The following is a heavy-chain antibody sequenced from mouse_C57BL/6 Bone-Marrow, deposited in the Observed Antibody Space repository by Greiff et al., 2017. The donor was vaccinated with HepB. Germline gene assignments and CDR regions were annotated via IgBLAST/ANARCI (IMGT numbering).Heavy chain of an antibody. CDR2: IDPANGNT. J-gene: IGHJ1*03. CDR3: ARGDCGGDWYFDV. Sequence: VQLQQSVAGLVRPGASVKLSCTASGFNIKNTYMHWVKQGPEQGLEWIGRIDPANGNTKYAPKFQGRVTITADTSSNTAFLQISSLKSEDTAIYYCARGDCGGDWYFDVWGTGTTVTVSS. CDR1: GFNIKNTY. V-gene: IGHV14-3*01. D-gene: IGHD2-13*01.